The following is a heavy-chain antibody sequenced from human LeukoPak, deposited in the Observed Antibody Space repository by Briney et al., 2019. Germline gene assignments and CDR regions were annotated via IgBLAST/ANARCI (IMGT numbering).Heavy chain of an antibody. Sequence: GGSLRLSCAASGFTVSSSNYMNWVRQAPGKGLEWVSGIYTGGTTYYTDSVKGRFTISRDNPNNTLYLQMHSLRAEDTAVYYCARDLSGNDAFDIWGQGTMVTVSS. V-gene: IGHV3-66*01. CDR3: ARDLSGNDAFDI. J-gene: IGHJ3*02. D-gene: IGHD6-25*01. CDR2: IYTGGTT. CDR1: GFTVSSSNY.